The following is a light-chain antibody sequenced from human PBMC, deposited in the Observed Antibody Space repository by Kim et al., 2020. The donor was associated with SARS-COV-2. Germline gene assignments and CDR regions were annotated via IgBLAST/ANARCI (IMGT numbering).Light chain of an antibody. V-gene: IGKV3-15*01. CDR3: QQYNNWPPRT. CDR1: QSVSSN. Sequence: EIVMTQSPATLSVSPGERATLSCRASQSVSSNLAWYQQKPGQAPRLLIYGASTRATRIPARFSGSGSGTEFTLTISSLQSEDFAVYYCQQYNNWPPRTFGQGTKLEI. CDR2: GAS. J-gene: IGKJ2*01.